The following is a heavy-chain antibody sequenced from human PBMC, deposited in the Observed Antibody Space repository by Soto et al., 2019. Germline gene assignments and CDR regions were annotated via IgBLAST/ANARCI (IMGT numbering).Heavy chain of an antibody. CDR3: SRGTYYPQSSGLHADY. CDR2: ISSDGHHQ. CDR1: GFSFNDYA. J-gene: IGHJ4*02. V-gene: IGHV3-30*03. D-gene: IGHD3-22*01. Sequence: GGSLRLSCSTSGFSFNDYAMYWVRQAPGQGLEWVAIISSDGHHQFYLDNLRGRFTVSRDNSKNTLYLQMNSLRPEDTAVYYCSRGTYYPQSSGLHADYWGPGTVVTVSS.